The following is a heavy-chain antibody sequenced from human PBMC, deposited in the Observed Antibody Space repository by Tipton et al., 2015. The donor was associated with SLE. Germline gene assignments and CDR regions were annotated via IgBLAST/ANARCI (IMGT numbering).Heavy chain of an antibody. CDR2: IYYSGIT. Sequence: TLSLTCTVSGGSISSSAYYWSWIRQHPGKGLEWIGYIYYSGITYYNPSLKSRVSMSVDTSKNQFSLKLNSVTAADTAVYFCARATRRGGVTTELADWGQGTLVTVSS. CDR3: ARATRRGGVTTELAD. J-gene: IGHJ4*02. D-gene: IGHD1-14*01. CDR1: GGSISSSAYY. V-gene: IGHV4-31*03.